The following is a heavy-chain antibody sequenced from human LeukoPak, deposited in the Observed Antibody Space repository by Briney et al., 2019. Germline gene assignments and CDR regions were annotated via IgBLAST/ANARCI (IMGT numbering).Heavy chain of an antibody. Sequence: SETLSLTCTVSGGSISSSGYYWSWIRQPPGKGLEWIGEINHSGSTNYNPSLKSRVTISVDTSKNQFSLKLSSVTAADTAVYYCARGSMDGYFDYWGQGTLVTVSS. CDR3: ARGSMDGYFDY. CDR1: GGSISSSGYY. D-gene: IGHD2/OR15-2a*01. V-gene: IGHV4-39*07. J-gene: IGHJ4*02. CDR2: INHSGST.